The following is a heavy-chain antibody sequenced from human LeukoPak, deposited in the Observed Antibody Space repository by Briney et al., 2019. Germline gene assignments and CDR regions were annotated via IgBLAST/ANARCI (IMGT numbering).Heavy chain of an antibody. CDR1: GGSISSGGYS. V-gene: IGHV4-30-2*05. CDR3: ARASRGYDIVVVPAALYHYGMDV. D-gene: IGHD2-2*01. CDR2: IYHSGST. Sequence: SETLSLTCAVSGGSISSGGYSWSWIRQPPGKGLEWIGYIYHSGSTYYNPSLKSRVTISVDTSKNQFSLKLSSVTAADTAVYYCARASRGYDIVVVPAALYHYGMDVWGQGTTVTVSS. J-gene: IGHJ6*02.